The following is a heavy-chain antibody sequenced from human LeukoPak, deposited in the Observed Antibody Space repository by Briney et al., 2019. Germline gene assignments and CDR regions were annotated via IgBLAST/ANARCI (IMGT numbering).Heavy chain of an antibody. Sequence: SETLSPTCTVSGGSISSSSYYWGWIRQPPGKGLEWIGSIYYSGSTYYNPSLKSRVTISVDTSKNQFSLKLSSVTAADTAVYYCARQPIRGVIIAPYYFDYWGQGTLVTVSS. CDR3: ARQPIRGVIIAPYYFDY. V-gene: IGHV4-39*07. CDR2: IYYSGST. CDR1: GGSISSSSYY. J-gene: IGHJ4*02. D-gene: IGHD3-10*01.